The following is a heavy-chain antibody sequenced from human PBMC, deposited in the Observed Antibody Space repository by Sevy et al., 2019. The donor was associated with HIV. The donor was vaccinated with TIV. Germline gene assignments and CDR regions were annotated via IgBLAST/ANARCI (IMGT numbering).Heavy chain of an antibody. V-gene: IGHV1-69*04. CDR3: AREPRPSYSSGWYLGWFDP. D-gene: IGHD6-13*01. CDR1: GGTFSSYA. Sequence: ASVKVSCKASGGTFSSYAISWVRQAPGQGLEWMGRIIPILGIANYAQKFQGRVTITADKSTSTAYMELSSLRSEDTAVYYCAREPRPSYSSGWYLGWFDPWGQGTLVTVSS. J-gene: IGHJ5*02. CDR2: IIPILGIA.